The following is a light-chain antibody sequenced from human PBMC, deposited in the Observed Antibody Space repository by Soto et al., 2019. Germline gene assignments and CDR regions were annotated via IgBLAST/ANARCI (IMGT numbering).Light chain of an antibody. Sequence: DIQMTQSPSTLSASVGDRVTITCRASHTLSTWLAWYQQKPGKVPKLLIYDVSTFEGGVPSRFSGSGSGTEFTLTISSLQPDDFATYYCQQYKSYSLTFGGGTKV. V-gene: IGKV1-5*01. CDR1: HTLSTW. CDR2: DVS. CDR3: QQYKSYSLT. J-gene: IGKJ4*01.